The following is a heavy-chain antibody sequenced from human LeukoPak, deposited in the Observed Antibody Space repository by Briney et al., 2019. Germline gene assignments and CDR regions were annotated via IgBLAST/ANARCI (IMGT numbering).Heavy chain of an antibody. CDR2: IWYDGTNR. J-gene: IGHJ3*02. CDR3: ARGGHDYYDRSGYYYMSAFDI. Sequence: GGSLRLSCGASGFXLSSYGIHWVRQAPGKGLEWVAVIWYDGTNRYYVDSVRGRFTISRDNSKNTLYLQMNSLRAEDTAVYYCARGGHDYYDRSGYYYMSAFDIWGQGTMVTVSS. CDR1: GFXLSSYG. D-gene: IGHD3-22*01. V-gene: IGHV3-33*01.